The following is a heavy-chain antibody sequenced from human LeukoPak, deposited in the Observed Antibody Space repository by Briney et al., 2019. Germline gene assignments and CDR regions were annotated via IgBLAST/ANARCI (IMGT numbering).Heavy chain of an antibody. J-gene: IGHJ4*02. Sequence: SETLSLTCTVSGGSISSGDYYWSWIRQPPGKGLEWIGYIYYSGSTYYNPSLKSRVTISVDTSKNQFSLKLNSVTAADTAVYYCARRSRSSGFFDYWGQGTLVTVSS. CDR1: GGSISSGDYY. CDR2: IYYSGST. D-gene: IGHD1-1*01. CDR3: ARRSRSSGFFDY. V-gene: IGHV4-30-4*01.